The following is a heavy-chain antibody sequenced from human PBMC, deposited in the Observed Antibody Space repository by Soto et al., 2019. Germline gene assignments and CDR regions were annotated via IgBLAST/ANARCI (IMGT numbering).Heavy chain of an antibody. V-gene: IGHV3-13*01. CDR3: ARGRFRGVVVPAATFDP. J-gene: IGHJ5*02. CDR1: GFTFSSYD. D-gene: IGHD2-2*01. CDR2: IGTVGDT. Sequence: GGSLRLSCASSGFTFSSYDMHLVRQATGKGLEWVSAIGTVGDTYYPGSVKGRFTISRENAKNSLYLQMNSLRAGDTAVYYCARGRFRGVVVPAATFDPWGQGTLVTVSS.